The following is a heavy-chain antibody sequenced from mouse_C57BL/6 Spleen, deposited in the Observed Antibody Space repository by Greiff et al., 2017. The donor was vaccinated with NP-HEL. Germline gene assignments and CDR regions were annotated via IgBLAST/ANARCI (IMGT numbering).Heavy chain of an antibody. Sequence: EVKLMESGGGLVQPGGSLKLSCAASGFTFSDYGMAWVRQAPRKGPEWVAFISNLAYSIYYADTVTGRFTISRENAKNTLDLEMSSLRSEDTAMYYCARLDSSGYAGWFAYWGQGTLVTVSA. CDR1: GFTFSDYG. CDR3: ARLDSSGYAGWFAY. D-gene: IGHD3-2*02. V-gene: IGHV5-15*01. J-gene: IGHJ3*01. CDR2: ISNLAYSI.